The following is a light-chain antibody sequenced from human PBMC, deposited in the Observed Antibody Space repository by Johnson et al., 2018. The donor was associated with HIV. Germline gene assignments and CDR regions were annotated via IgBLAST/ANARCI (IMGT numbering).Light chain of an antibody. J-gene: IGLJ1*01. Sequence: QSVLTQPPSVSAAPGQKVTISCSGTSSNIGNHYVSWYQLLPGTAPKLLIYDNNKRPSGIPDRFSGSTSGTSATLGITGLQTGDEADYYCGTWDSSLSAYVFGTGTKVTVL. CDR3: GTWDSSLSAYV. V-gene: IGLV1-51*01. CDR1: SSNIGNHY. CDR2: DNN.